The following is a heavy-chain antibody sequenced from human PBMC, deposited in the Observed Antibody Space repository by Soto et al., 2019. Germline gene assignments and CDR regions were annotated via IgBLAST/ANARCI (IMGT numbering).Heavy chain of an antibody. CDR2: ISHDGRNK. Sequence: GGALRLSCAAPGVPFSSYSMHLGRPAPGKGLEWVAVISHDGRNKYYADSVKGRFTISRDNAKNSLYLQMNSLRDEDTAVYYCTRDDYYDTSGCLALFDYWGQGTLVTVSS. CDR3: TRDDYYDTSGCLALFDY. J-gene: IGHJ4*02. CDR1: GVPFSSYS. V-gene: IGHV3-30-3*01. D-gene: IGHD3-22*01.